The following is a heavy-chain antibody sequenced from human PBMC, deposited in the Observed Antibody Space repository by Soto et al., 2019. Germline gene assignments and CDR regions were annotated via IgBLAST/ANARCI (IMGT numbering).Heavy chain of an antibody. CDR1: CGSISSYY. D-gene: IGHD3-10*01. Sequence: SETLSLTCTVSCGSISSYYWSWIRQPPGKGLEWIGYIYYSGSTNYNPSLKSRVTISVDTSKNQFSLELTSVTAADTAVYYFARHGSGGRAFDIWGPGTMVTVSS. CDR2: IYYSGST. J-gene: IGHJ3*02. V-gene: IGHV4-59*08. CDR3: ARHGSGGRAFDI.